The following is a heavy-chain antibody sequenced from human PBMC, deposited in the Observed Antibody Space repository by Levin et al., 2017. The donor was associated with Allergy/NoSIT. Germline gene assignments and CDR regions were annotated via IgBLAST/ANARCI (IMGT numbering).Heavy chain of an antibody. V-gene: IGHV4-34*01. Sequence: MSSETLSLTCAVYGGSFSGYYWSWIRQPPGKGLEWIGEINHSGSTNYNPSLKSRVTISVDTSKNQFSLKLSSGTAADTAVYYCARGRFDPWGQGTLVTVSA. J-gene: IGHJ5*02. CDR1: GGSFSGYY. CDR2: INHSGST. CDR3: ARGRFDP.